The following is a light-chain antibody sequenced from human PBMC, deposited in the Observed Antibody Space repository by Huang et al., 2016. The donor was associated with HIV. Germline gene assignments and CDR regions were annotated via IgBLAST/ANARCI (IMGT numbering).Light chain of an antibody. J-gene: IGKJ2*01. CDR2: DTS. V-gene: IGKV3-11*01. CDR3: QQRGNWPYT. Sequence: EIVLTQSPATLSLSPGDRATLSCRASQSVSTYLAWYQQKPGQAPRLLNDDTSNRATGSPARFGGSWSGTDFTLTISSLEPEDFAVYFCQQRGNWPYTFGQGTKVEIK. CDR1: QSVSTY.